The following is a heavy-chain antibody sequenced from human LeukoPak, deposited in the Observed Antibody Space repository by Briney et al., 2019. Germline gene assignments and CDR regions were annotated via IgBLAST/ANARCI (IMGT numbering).Heavy chain of an antibody. J-gene: IGHJ3*02. CDR3: AREACCSGGSCYSGRAFDI. V-gene: IGHV1-2*02. D-gene: IGHD2-15*01. CDR2: INPNSGGT. Sequence: GASVKVSCKASGYTFTGYYMHWVRQAPGQGLEWMGWINPNSGGTNYAQKFQGRVTMTRDTSISTAYMELSRLRSDDTAVYYCAREACCSGGSCYSGRAFDIWGQGTMVTVSS. CDR1: GYTFTGYY.